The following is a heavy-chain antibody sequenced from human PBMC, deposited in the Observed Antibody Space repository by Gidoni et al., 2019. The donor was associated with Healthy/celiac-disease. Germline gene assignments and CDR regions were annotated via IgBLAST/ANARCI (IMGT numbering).Heavy chain of an antibody. CDR2: IIPSFGTA. CDR1: RGTFRSYA. CDR3: ARAGVVVTQNWFDP. D-gene: IGHD3-22*01. V-gene: IGHV1-69*01. Sequence: QVQLVQSGAEVKKPGSSVKVSCKASRGTFRSYAISWVRQAPRQGLEWMGGIIPSFGTANYAQKFQGRVTITADESTSTADMELSSLRSEDTAVYYCARAGVVVTQNWFDPWGQGTLVTVSS. J-gene: IGHJ5*02.